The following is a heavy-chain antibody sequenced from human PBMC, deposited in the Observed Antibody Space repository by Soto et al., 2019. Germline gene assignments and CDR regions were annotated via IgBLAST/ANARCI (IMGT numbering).Heavy chain of an antibody. Sequence: TLSLTCSVSGGSIGSHYWSWIRQSPGKGLEWIGYIYYSGSTNYNPSLKGRVTISVDTSKNQFSLKLRYVTATDTAVYYCARHGARSGSHHNPFDRWGQATLVTVS. J-gene: IGHJ4*02. CDR3: ARHGARSGSHHNPFDR. CDR1: GGSIGSHY. V-gene: IGHV4-59*08. D-gene: IGHD3-10*01. CDR2: IYYSGST.